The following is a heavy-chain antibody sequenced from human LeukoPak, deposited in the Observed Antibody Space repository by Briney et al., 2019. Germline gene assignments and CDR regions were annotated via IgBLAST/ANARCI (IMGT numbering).Heavy chain of an antibody. J-gene: IGHJ5*02. CDR2: INHSGST. V-gene: IGHV4-34*01. D-gene: IGHD3-22*01. CDR1: GGSFSGYY. CDR3: ARGRVRYYYDSSGYRWSGWFDP. Sequence: SETLSLTCAVYGGSFSGYYWSWIRQPPGKGLEWIGEINHSGSTNYNPSLKSRVTISVDTSKNQFSLKLSSVAAADTAVYYCARGRVRYYYDSSGYRWSGWFDPWGQGTLVTVSS.